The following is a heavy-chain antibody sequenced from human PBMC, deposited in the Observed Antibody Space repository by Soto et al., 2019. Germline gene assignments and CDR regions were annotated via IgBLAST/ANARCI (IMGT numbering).Heavy chain of an antibody. Sequence: SVKVSCKASGGTFSSYAISWVRQAPGQGLEWMGGIIPIFGTANYAQKFQGRVTITADESTSTAYMELSSLRSEDTAVYYCARGANQLPAPNFDYWGQGTLVTVYS. CDR1: GGTFSSYA. CDR3: ARGANQLPAPNFDY. D-gene: IGHD2-2*01. J-gene: IGHJ4*02. V-gene: IGHV1-69*13. CDR2: IIPIFGTA.